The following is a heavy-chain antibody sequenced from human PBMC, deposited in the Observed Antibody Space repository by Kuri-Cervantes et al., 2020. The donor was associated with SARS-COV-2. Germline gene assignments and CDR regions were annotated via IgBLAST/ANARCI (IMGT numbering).Heavy chain of an antibody. Sequence: SGPTLVKPTQTLTLTCTVSGFALSNARMDVSWIRQPPGKALEWLAHIFSNDEKSYSTSLKSRLTISKDTSKSQVVLTMTNMDPVDTATYYCARMGRDIVVVPAATPYYYYMDVWGKGTTVTVSS. CDR1: GFALSNARMD. CDR3: ARMGRDIVVVPAATPYYYYMDV. D-gene: IGHD2-2*01. V-gene: IGHV2-26*01. J-gene: IGHJ6*03. CDR2: IFSNDEK.